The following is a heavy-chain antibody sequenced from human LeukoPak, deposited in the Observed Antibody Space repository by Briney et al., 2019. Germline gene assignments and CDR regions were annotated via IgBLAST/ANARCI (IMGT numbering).Heavy chain of an antibody. CDR2: IVVGSGNT. Sequence: VASVKVSCKASGFTFTSSAMQWVRQARGQRLEWIGWIVVGSGNTNYAQKFQERVTITRDMSTSTAYMELSSLRSEDTAVYYCAAFGSSGYKDAFDIWGQGTMVTVFS. J-gene: IGHJ3*02. D-gene: IGHD3-22*01. CDR1: GFTFTSSA. CDR3: AAFGSSGYKDAFDI. V-gene: IGHV1-58*02.